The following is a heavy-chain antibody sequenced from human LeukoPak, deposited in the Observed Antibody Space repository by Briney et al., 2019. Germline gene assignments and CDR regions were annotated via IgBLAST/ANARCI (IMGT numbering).Heavy chain of an antibody. CDR1: GGSISSYY. J-gene: IGHJ6*03. CDR2: IYYSGST. Sequence: SETLSLTRTVSGGSISSYYWSWIRQPPGKGLEWIGYIYYSGSTNYNPSLKSRVTMSVDTPKNQFSLKLSSVTAADTAVYYCARDVVGSSYYYYYMDVWGKGTTVTVSS. D-gene: IGHD6-6*01. CDR3: ARDVVGSSYYYYYMDV. V-gene: IGHV4-59*12.